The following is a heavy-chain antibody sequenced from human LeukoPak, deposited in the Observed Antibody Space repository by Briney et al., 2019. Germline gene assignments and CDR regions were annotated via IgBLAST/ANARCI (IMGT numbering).Heavy chain of an antibody. CDR3: ASLRSSGWGNWFDP. D-gene: IGHD6-19*01. CDR2: INPNSGGT. V-gene: IGHV1-2*02. J-gene: IGHJ5*02. Sequence: ASVKVSCKASGYTFTGYYMHWVRQAPGQGLEWMGWINPNSGGTNYAQKFQGRVTMTRDTSISTAYMELSRLRSDDTAVYYCASLRSSGWGNWFDPWGQGTLVTVSS. CDR1: GYTFTGYY.